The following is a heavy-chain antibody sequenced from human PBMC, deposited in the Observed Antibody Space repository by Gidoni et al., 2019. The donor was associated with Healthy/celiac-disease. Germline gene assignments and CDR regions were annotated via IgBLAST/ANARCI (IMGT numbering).Heavy chain of an antibody. D-gene: IGHD3-9*01. CDR1: GGSISSVGYS. J-gene: IGHJ4*02. CDR3: ARAYYDILIGYPHAFDY. Sequence: LQLQESGSGLVKPSQTLSLTCAVSGGSISSVGYSWSWIRQPPGKGLEWIGYIYHSGSTYYNPSLKSRVTISVDRSKNQFSLKLSSVTAADTAVYYCARAYYDILIGYPHAFDYWGQGTLVTVSS. CDR2: IYHSGST. V-gene: IGHV4-30-2*01.